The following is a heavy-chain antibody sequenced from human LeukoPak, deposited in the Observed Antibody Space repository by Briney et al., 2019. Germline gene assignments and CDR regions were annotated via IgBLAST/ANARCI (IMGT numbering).Heavy chain of an antibody. J-gene: IGHJ5*02. Sequence: SETLSLTYTVSGGSISSSSYYWGWIRQPPGKGLEWIGSIYYSGSTYYNPSLKSRVTISVDTSKNQFSLKLSSVTAADTAVYYCASTIAASNWFDPWGQGTLVTVSS. V-gene: IGHV4-39*01. CDR3: ASTIAASNWFDP. CDR2: IYYSGST. D-gene: IGHD6-13*01. CDR1: GGSISSSSYY.